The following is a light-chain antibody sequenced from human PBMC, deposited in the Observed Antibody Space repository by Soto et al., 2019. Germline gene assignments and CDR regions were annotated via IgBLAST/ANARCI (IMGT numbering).Light chain of an antibody. CDR1: QSISSN. J-gene: IGKJ5*01. CDR3: QQRHMWPIT. Sequence: MVMTQSPATLSVSPGERATLSCRASQSISSNLAWYQQQPGQAPRXIIYGASSRATGIPDRFSGSGSGTDFTLSIGRLEPEDAAVDEGQQRHMWPITFCQGTRLEIK. V-gene: IGKV3D-20*02. CDR2: GAS.